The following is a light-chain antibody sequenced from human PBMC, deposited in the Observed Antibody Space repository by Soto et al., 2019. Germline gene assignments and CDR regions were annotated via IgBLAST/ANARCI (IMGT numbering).Light chain of an antibody. CDR3: SSYAGSNLGV. Sequence: QSFLTQPPSASGTPGQSVTISCTGTSSDIGYYKYVSWYQQHPGRAPKLIIYEVIKRPSGVPDRFSGSKSGNTASLTVSGLQAEDEADYYCSSYAGSNLGVFGTGTKVTVL. J-gene: IGLJ1*01. CDR2: EVI. V-gene: IGLV2-8*01. CDR1: SSDIGYYKY.